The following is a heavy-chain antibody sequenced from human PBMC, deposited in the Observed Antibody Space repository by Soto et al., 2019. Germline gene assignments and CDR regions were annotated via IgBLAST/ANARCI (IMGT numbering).Heavy chain of an antibody. CDR2: IWYDGSNK. CDR3: AREGRFLEWLLPHYYGMDV. V-gene: IGHV3-33*01. Sequence: QVQLVESGGGVVQPGRSLRLTCAASGFTFSSYGMHWVRQAPGKGLEWVAVIWYDGSNKYYADSVKGRFTISRDNSKNTLYLQMNSLRAEDTAVYYCAREGRFLEWLLPHYYGMDVWGQGTTVTVSS. J-gene: IGHJ6*02. CDR1: GFTFSSYG. D-gene: IGHD3-3*01.